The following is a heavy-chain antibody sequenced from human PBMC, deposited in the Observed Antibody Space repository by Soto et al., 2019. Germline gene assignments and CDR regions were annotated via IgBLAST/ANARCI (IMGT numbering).Heavy chain of an antibody. CDR1: GGTFSSYT. CDR3: ARAKGGVIASPPLDAFDI. CDR2: IIPILGIA. J-gene: IGHJ3*02. Sequence: SVKVSCKASGGTFSSYTISWVRQAPGQGLEWMGRIIPILGIANYAQKFQGRVTITADKSTSTAYMELSSLRSEDTAVYYCARAKGGVIASPPLDAFDIWGQGTMVTVSS. V-gene: IGHV1-69*02. D-gene: IGHD3-16*02.